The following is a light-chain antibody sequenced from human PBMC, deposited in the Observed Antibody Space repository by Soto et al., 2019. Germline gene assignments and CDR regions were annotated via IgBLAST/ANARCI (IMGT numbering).Light chain of an antibody. CDR2: KNN. J-gene: IGLJ3*02. CDR1: SSNIGSHY. CDR3: AAWDDSLSGEV. V-gene: IGLV1-47*01. Sequence: QSALTQPPSASGTPGQRVTISCSGSSSNIGSHYVYWYQQLPGTAPKLLIYKNNQRPSGVPDRLSGSKSGTSASLAISGLRSEDEADYYCAAWDDSLSGEVFGGGTKLTVL.